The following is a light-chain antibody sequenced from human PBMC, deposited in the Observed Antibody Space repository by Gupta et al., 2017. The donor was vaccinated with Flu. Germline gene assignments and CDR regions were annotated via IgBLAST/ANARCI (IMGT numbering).Light chain of an antibody. J-gene: IGKJ3*01. CDR3: LQHTGWPLCA. Sequence: ATLSLSPGERATLSCRTGQSVAGSLAGYQQKPGQAPRLLIYDASKRAAGIPDRLSTSGSGTDFALTITKLEPADFAVDYCLQHTGWPLCAFGHGTKV. CDR1: QSVAGS. CDR2: DAS. V-gene: IGKV3-11*01.